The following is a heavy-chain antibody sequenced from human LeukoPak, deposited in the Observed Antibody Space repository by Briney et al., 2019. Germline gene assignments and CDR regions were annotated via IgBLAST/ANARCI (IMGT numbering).Heavy chain of an antibody. Sequence: GGSLRLSCAASGFTFSSYSMSWIRQAPGKGLEWVSYISSSGSTIYYADSVKGRFTISRDNAKNSLYLQMNSLRAEDTAVYYCARNREIAVAGNDYWGQGTLVTVSS. CDR2: ISSSGSTI. V-gene: IGHV3-48*04. CDR1: GFTFSSYS. CDR3: ARNREIAVAGNDY. J-gene: IGHJ4*02. D-gene: IGHD6-19*01.